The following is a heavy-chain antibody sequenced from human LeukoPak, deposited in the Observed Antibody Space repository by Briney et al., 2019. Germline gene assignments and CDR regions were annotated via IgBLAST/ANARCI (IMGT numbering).Heavy chain of an antibody. V-gene: IGHV6-1*01. D-gene: IGHD6-19*01. CDR1: GDSVSSNSAA. J-gene: IGHJ4*02. CDR2: TYYGSKWYN. CDR3: TRGITVTGYYFDY. Sequence: SQTLSLTCAISGDSVSSNSAAWNWIRQSPSRGLEWLGRTYYGSKWYNDYAISVKSRITINPDTSKNQFSLQLNSVTPEDTAVYYCTRGITVTGYYFDYWGQGTLVTVSS.